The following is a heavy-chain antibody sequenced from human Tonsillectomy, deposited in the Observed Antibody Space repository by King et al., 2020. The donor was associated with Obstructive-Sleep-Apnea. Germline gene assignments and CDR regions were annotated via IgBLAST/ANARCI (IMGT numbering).Heavy chain of an antibody. CDR2: IYHSGST. D-gene: IGHD2-15*01. V-gene: IGHV4-38-2*02. CDR3: ARDPLPRSGSDY. Sequence: LQLQESGPGLVKPSETLSLTCTVSGYSISSGYYWGWVRQPPGKWREWIGCIYHSGSTYYNPSLKSRVTISVDTSKNQFSLKLSSVTAADTAVYYWARDPLPRSGSDYWGQGTLVTVSS. CDR1: GYSISSGYY. J-gene: IGHJ4*02.